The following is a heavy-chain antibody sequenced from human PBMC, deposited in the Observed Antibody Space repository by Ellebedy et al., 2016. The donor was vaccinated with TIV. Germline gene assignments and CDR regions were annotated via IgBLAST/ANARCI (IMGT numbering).Heavy chain of an antibody. J-gene: IGHJ6*03. CDR3: AKDLGGGLYYYYYMDV. CDR1: GFTFSSYS. V-gene: IGHV3-21*04. Sequence: GGSLRLXXAASGFTFSSYSMNWVRQAPGKGLEWVSSISSSSSYIYYADSVKGRFTISRDNSKNTLYLQMNSLRAEDTAVYYCAKDLGGGLYYYYYMDVWGKGTTVTVSS. CDR2: ISSSSSYI. D-gene: IGHD4-23*01.